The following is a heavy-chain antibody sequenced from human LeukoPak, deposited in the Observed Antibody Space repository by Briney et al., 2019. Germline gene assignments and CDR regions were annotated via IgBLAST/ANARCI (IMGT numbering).Heavy chain of an antibody. J-gene: IGHJ4*02. CDR2: IYHSGST. CDR1: GGSISSYY. CDR3: ARVPGYSSGWYSQVTQYYFDY. V-gene: IGHV4-59*08. Sequence: ASETLSLTCTVSGGSISSYYWSWIRQPPGKGLEWIGYIYHSGSTYYNPSLKSRVTISVDTSKNQFSLKLSSVTAADTAVYYCARVPGYSSGWYSQVTQYYFDYWGQGTLVTVSS. D-gene: IGHD6-19*01.